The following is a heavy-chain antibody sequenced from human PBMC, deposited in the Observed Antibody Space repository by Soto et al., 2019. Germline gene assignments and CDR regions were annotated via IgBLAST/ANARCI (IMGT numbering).Heavy chain of an antibody. CDR3: ASSEHYYDSSGYYYGDAFDI. CDR2: MNPNSGNT. V-gene: IGHV1-8*02. CDR1: GYTFTAYY. D-gene: IGHD3-22*01. Sequence: GASVKVSCKTSGYTFTAYYIHWVRQAPGQGLEWMGWMNPNSGNTGYAQKFQGRVTMTRNTSISTAYMELSSLRSEDTAVYYCASSEHYYDSSGYYYGDAFDIWGQGTMVTVSS. J-gene: IGHJ3*02.